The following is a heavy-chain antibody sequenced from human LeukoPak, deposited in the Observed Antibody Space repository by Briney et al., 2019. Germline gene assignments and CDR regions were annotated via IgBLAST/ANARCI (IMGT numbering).Heavy chain of an antibody. CDR2: ISGSGGST. Sequence: GGSLRLSCAASGFTFSSYAMSWVRQAPGKGLEWVSAISGSGGSTYYADSVKGRFTISRDNSKNTLYLQMNSLRAEDTAVYYCAKTKADCSGGSCYAGRYYYYGMDVWGQGTTVTVSS. V-gene: IGHV3-23*01. J-gene: IGHJ6*02. CDR3: AKTKADCSGGSCYAGRYYYYGMDV. D-gene: IGHD2-15*01. CDR1: GFTFSSYA.